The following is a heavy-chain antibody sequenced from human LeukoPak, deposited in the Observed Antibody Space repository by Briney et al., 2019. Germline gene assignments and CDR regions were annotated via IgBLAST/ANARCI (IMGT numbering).Heavy chain of an antibody. J-gene: IGHJ4*02. Sequence: PRGSLRLSCAASGFTFSSYAMSWVRQAPGKGLEWVSAISGSGGSTYYADSVKGRFTISRDNSKNTLYLQMNSLRAEDTAVYYCAKMALLRYFDWLLSDYWGQGTLVTVSS. CDR3: AKMALLRYFDWLLSDY. V-gene: IGHV3-23*01. CDR2: ISGSGGST. CDR1: GFTFSSYA. D-gene: IGHD3-9*01.